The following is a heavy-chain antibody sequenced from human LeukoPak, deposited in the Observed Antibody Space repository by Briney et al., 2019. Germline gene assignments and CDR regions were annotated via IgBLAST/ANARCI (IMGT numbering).Heavy chain of an antibody. Sequence: PSETVSLTCIVSGGSISSSSHNWGWIRQPPGKGLEWIGSIYYSGTTYYNLSLKSRLTISVDTSKNQFSLKLSSVTAVDTAVYYCARHDRIIASPLVWGQGILVTVSS. D-gene: IGHD6-13*01. V-gene: IGHV4-39*01. CDR2: IYYSGTT. CDR1: GGSISSSSHN. CDR3: ARHDRIIASPLV. J-gene: IGHJ4*02.